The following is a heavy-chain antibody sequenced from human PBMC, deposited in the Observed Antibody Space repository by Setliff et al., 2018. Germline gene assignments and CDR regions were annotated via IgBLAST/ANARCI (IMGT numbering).Heavy chain of an antibody. V-gene: IGHV5-51*01. CDR1: GYDFNTYW. Sequence: GESLKISCTTSGYDFNTYWIGWARQVPGRGLEWVGIIYPHDSDTKYSPSFQGHVTISADRALSTVNLRWGSLKSSDTAMYYCARGRGGYNQEYFQYWGQGTMVTVS. J-gene: IGHJ1*01. CDR3: ARGRGGYNQEYFQY. CDR2: IYPHDSDT. D-gene: IGHD5-12*01.